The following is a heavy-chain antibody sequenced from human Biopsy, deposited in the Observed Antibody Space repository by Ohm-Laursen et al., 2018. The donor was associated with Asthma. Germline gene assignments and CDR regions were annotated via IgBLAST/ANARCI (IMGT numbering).Heavy chain of an antibody. D-gene: IGHD1-26*01. J-gene: IGHJ4*02. Sequence: SLRLSCAATGFTVSDYHMSWIRQTPGRGLEWISYIGSRITDAIYYADSVKGRFTISRDNAKNSVFLQMNSLRAEDTAVYYCAKDVFPGWELRRGPDYWGQGTLVTVSS. CDR3: AKDVFPGWELRRGPDY. CDR1: GFTVSDYH. V-gene: IGHV3-11*01. CDR2: IGSRITDAI.